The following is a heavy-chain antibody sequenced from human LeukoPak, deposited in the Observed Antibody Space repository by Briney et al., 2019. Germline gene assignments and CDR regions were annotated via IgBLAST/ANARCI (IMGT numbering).Heavy chain of an antibody. CDR2: ISTTSGSYI. Sequence: PGGSLRLSCAASGFTFGRYSMNWVRQVPGKGLEWVSFISTTSGSYIYYADSVKGRFTISRDNAKNSLYLQMNSLRAEDTAVYYCARAIFSRGWYLVDSRGQGTLVTVSS. CDR1: GFTFGRYS. J-gene: IGHJ4*02. V-gene: IGHV3-21*01. D-gene: IGHD6-19*01. CDR3: ARAIFSRGWYLVDS.